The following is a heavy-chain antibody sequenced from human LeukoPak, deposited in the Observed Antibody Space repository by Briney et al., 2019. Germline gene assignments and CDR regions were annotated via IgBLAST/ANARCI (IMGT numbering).Heavy chain of an antibody. D-gene: IGHD4-17*01. CDR2: IIPIFGTA. J-gene: IGHJ3*02. CDR1: GGTCSSYA. V-gene: IGHV1-69*13. CDR3: VSGAPTNSDAFDI. Sequence: GASVKVSCKASGGTCSSYAISWVRQAPGQGLEWMGGIIPIFGTANYAQKFQGRVTITADESTSTAYMELSSLRSEDTAVYYCVSGAPTNSDAFDIWGQGTMVTVSS.